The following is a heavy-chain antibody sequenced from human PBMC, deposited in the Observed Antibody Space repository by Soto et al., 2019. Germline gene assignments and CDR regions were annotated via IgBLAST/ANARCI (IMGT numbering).Heavy chain of an antibody. V-gene: IGHV3-74*01. CDR2: INNDGSST. CDR1: GFIFSSYW. J-gene: IGHJ5*02. CDR3: ARTYGDYGRFDP. D-gene: IGHD4-17*01. Sequence: PGGSLRLSCAASGFIFSSYWMHWVRQAPGKGLEWVSRINNDGSSTSYADSVKGRFTISRDNAKNTLSLQMNSLRAEDTAVYYCARTYGDYGRFDPWGQGTLVTVSS.